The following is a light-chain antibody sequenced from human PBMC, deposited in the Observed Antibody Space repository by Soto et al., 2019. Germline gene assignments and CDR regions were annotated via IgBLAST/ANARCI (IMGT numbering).Light chain of an antibody. CDR1: QSISSSY. V-gene: IGKV3-20*01. CDR3: QQYGSSRT. J-gene: IGKJ1*01. CDR2: GAS. Sequence: EIVLTQSPGTLSLSPGERATLSCRASQSISSSYLAWYQQQPGQAPRLLIYGASSSATGIPDRFSGSGSGTYFTRTISRLEPDDFAVYYCQQYGSSRTFGQGTKVEIK.